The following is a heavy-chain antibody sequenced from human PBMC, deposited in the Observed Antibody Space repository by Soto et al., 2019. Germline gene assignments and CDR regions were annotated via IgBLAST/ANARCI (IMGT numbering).Heavy chain of an antibody. J-gene: IGHJ4*02. Sequence: QVQLVESGGGVVQPGRSLRLSCAASGFTFSSYGMHWVRQAPGKGLEWVAVITYDGSNKYYADSVKVRFTISRDNSKNTMYLQMNSMRAVDTAVYYCAKGRLYDSSGYYRNLFDFWGLGTLVTVSS. V-gene: IGHV3-30*18. D-gene: IGHD3-22*01. CDR3: AKGRLYDSSGYYRNLFDF. CDR2: ITYDGSNK. CDR1: GFTFSSYG.